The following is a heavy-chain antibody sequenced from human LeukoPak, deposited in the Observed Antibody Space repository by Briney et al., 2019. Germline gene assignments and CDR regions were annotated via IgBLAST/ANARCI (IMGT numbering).Heavy chain of an antibody. V-gene: IGHV1-69*04. CDR3: AGAYDFWSLNWFDP. CDR1: GGTFSSYA. J-gene: IGHJ5*02. Sequence: ASVKVSCKASGGTFSSYAISWVRQAPGQGLEWMGRIIPILGIANYAQKFQGRVTITADKSTSTAYMELSSLRSEDTAVCYCAGAYDFWSLNWFDPWGQGTLVTVSS. D-gene: IGHD3-3*01. CDR2: IIPILGIA.